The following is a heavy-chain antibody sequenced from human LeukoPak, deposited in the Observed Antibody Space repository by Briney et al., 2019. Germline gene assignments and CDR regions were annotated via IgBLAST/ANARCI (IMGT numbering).Heavy chain of an antibody. CDR3: ARLKVDANNYFDY. J-gene: IGHJ4*02. CDR2: IYYSGSS. CDR1: GGSISSGDYY. V-gene: IGHV4-30-4*01. Sequence: PSQTLSLTCTVSGGSISSGDYYWSWIRRPPGKGLEWIGYIYYSGSSYFSPSLKSRVTISVDTSKNQFSLKLSSVTAADTALYYCARLKVDANNYFDYWGQGTLVTVSS. D-gene: IGHD1-26*01.